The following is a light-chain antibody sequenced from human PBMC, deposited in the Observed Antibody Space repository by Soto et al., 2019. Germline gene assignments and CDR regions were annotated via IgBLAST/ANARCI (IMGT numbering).Light chain of an antibody. V-gene: IGKV3-20*01. Sequence: EIVLTQSPGTLSLSPGERATLSCRASQSVSSTYIAWYQQKFGQAPRLLIYGASYRATGIPDGFSGSWSGTDFPLTISRLEPEDFAVYYCQQYSNSPLTFGGGTKVEIK. CDR1: QSVSSTY. CDR2: GAS. J-gene: IGKJ4*01. CDR3: QQYSNSPLT.